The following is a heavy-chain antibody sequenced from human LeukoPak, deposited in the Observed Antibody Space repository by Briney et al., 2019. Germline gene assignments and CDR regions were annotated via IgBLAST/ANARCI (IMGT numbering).Heavy chain of an antibody. CDR2: ISGSGGST. Sequence: GGSLRLSCAASGFTFSSYAMSWVRRAPGKGLEWVSAISGSGGSTYYADSVKGRFTISRDNSKNTLYLQMNSLRAEDTAVYYCAKPAPGTIFGVVMRRFKNWFDPWGQGTLVTVSS. D-gene: IGHD3-3*01. CDR3: AKPAPGTIFGVVMRRFKNWFDP. CDR1: GFTFSSYA. J-gene: IGHJ5*02. V-gene: IGHV3-23*01.